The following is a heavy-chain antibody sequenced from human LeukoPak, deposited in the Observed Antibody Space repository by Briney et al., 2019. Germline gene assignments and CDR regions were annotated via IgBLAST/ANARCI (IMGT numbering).Heavy chain of an antibody. V-gene: IGHV4-4*07. CDR1: GGSISSYY. D-gene: IGHD3-9*01. J-gene: IGHJ4*02. CDR3: ARSHVRYFDWLLYSTSWNY. CDR2: IYTSGST. Sequence: SETLSLTCTVSGGSISSYYWSWIRQPAGKGLEWIGRIYTSGSTNYNPSLKSRVTISVDTSKNQFSLKLSSVTAADTAVYYCARSHVRYFDWLLYSTSWNYWGQGTLVTVSS.